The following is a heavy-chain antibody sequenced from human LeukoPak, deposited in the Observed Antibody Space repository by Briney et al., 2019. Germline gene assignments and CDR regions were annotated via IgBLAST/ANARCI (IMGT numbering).Heavy chain of an antibody. CDR3: ARNGYYSVDY. V-gene: IGHV4-4*02. Sequence: SETLSLTCAVSGGSISSSNWWSWVRQPPGKGLEWIGEIYHSGSTTYNPSLKSRVTISIDTSKTQFSLKLSSVTAADTAVYYCARNGYYSVDYWGQGTLVTVSS. CDR1: GGSISSSNW. CDR2: IYHSGST. D-gene: IGHD4-17*01. J-gene: IGHJ4*02.